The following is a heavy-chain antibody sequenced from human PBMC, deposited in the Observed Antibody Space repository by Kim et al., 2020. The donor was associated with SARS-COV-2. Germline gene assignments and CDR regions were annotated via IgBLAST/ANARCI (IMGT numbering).Heavy chain of an antibody. Sequence: SETLSLTCTVSGGSISSGGYYWSWIRQHPGKGLEWIGYIYYSGSTYYNPSLKSRVTISVDTSKNQFSLKLSSVTAADTAVYYCARDSIIAAAGSWFDPWGQGTLVTVSS. V-gene: IGHV4-31*03. D-gene: IGHD6-13*01. CDR3: ARDSIIAAAGSWFDP. J-gene: IGHJ5*02. CDR2: IYYSGST. CDR1: GGSISSGGYY.